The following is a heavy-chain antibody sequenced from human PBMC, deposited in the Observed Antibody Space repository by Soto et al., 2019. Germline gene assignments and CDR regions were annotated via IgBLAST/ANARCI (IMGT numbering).Heavy chain of an antibody. Sequence: ASVKVSCKASGYTFTSCDINWVRQAPGQRLEWMGWINAGNGNTKYSQNFQGRVTITRDTSASTAYMELSSLRSEDTAVYYCARDSPPTDYWGQGTLVTVSS. V-gene: IGHV1-3*01. J-gene: IGHJ4*02. CDR3: ARDSPPTDY. CDR2: INAGNGNT. CDR1: GYTFTSCD.